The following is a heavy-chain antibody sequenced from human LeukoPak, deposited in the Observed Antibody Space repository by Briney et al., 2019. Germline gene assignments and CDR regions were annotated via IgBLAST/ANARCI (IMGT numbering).Heavy chain of an antibody. Sequence: SETLSLTCAVYGGSFSGYYWSWIRQPPGKELEWIGEINHSGSTNYNPSLKSRVTISVDTSKNQFSLKLSSVTAADTAVYYCARGPVGNYFYYYYYMDDWGKGTTVTVSS. CDR3: ARGPVGNYFYYYYYMDD. V-gene: IGHV4-34*01. CDR2: INHSGST. D-gene: IGHD4-11*01. J-gene: IGHJ6*03. CDR1: GGSFSGYY.